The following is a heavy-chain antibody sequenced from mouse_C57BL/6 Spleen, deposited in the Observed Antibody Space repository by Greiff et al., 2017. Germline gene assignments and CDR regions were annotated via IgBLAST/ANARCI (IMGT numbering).Heavy chain of an antibody. V-gene: IGHV1-82*01. Sequence: QVHVKQSGSELVKPGASVKISCKASGYAFSSSWMNWVKQRPGKGLEWIGRIYPGDGDTNYNGKFKGKATLTADKSSSTAYMQLSSLTSEDSAVYFCARYDYDDGCAYWGQGTLVTVSA. CDR3: ARYDYDDGCAY. CDR2: IYPGDGDT. D-gene: IGHD2-4*01. J-gene: IGHJ3*01. CDR1: GYAFSSSW.